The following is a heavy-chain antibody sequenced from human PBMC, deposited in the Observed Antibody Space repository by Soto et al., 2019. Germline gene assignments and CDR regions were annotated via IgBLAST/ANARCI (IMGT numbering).Heavy chain of an antibody. CDR2: INPSGGST. D-gene: IGHD6-13*01. J-gene: IGHJ5*02. CDR3: ARDLGGLYSRKPWFDP. V-gene: IGHV1-46*03. Sequence: ASVKVSCKASGYTFTSYYMHWVRQAPGQGLEWMGIINPSGGSTSYAQKFQGRVTMTRDTSTSTVYMELSSLRSEDTAVYYCARDLGGLYSRKPWFDPWGQGTLVTVSS. CDR1: GYTFTSYY.